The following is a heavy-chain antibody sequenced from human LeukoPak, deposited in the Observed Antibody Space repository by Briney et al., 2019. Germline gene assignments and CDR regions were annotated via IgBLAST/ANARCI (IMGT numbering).Heavy chain of an antibody. D-gene: IGHD6-13*01. V-gene: IGHV3-48*03. CDR3: ARTAAAGPKN. CDR1: GFTFSSYE. CDR2: ISSSGSTI. J-gene: IGHJ4*02. Sequence: PGGSLRLSCAASGFTFSSYEMNWVRQAPGKGLEWVSYISSSGSTIYYADFVKGRFTISRDNAKNSLYLQMNSLRAEDTAVYYCARTAAAGPKNWGQGTLVTVSS.